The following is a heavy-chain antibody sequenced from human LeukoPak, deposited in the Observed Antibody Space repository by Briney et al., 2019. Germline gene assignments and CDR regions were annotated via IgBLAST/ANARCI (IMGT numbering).Heavy chain of an antibody. CDR1: GFTFSSYS. Sequence: GGSLRLSCAASGFTFSSYSMNWVRQAPGKGLEWVSSISSSSSYIYYADSVKGRFTISRDNAKNSLYLQMNSLRAEDTAVYYCARVVVRKGFWSGYYIDYWGQGTLVTVSS. CDR2: ISSSSSYI. V-gene: IGHV3-21*01. J-gene: IGHJ4*02. CDR3: ARVVVRKGFWSGYYIDY. D-gene: IGHD3-3*01.